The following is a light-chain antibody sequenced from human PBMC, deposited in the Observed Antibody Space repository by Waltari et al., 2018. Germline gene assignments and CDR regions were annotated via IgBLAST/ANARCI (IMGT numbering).Light chain of an antibody. CDR1: QSVSSS. Sequence: EIVLTQSPATLSLSPGERATLSSRASQSVSSSLAWYQQKPGQAPRLLIYGASSRATGIPDGFSGSGSGTDFTLTISSLEPEDFAVYYCQQYSNWPYSFGQGTKVEIK. J-gene: IGKJ2*03. CDR2: GAS. CDR3: QQYSNWPYS. V-gene: IGKV3-15*01.